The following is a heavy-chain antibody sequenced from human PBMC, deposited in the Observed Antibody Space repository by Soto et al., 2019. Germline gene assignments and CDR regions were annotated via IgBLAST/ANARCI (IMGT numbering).Heavy chain of an antibody. V-gene: IGHV4-59*01. CDR3: ARDKGRYDSGMDV. CDR1: GGSINSYY. D-gene: IGHD3-9*01. CDR2: TFYSGSA. J-gene: IGHJ6*02. Sequence: NPSETLSLTCTVSGGSINSYYWSWIRQPPGKGLEWIGYTFYSGSAKYNPSLKSRATISVDMSKTHFSLTLSSVTAADTAVYYCARDKGRYDSGMDVWGQGTTVTVSS.